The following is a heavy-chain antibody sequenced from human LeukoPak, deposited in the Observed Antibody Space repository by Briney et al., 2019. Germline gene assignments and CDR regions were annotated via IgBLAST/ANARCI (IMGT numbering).Heavy chain of an antibody. Sequence: GGSLRLSCAASAFTFSSHAMSWVRQAPGKGLEWVSSISTSDGTTYYADSVKGRFTISRDNAKNSLYLQMNSLRAEDTAVYYCAELGITMIGGVWGKGTTVTISS. CDR2: ISTSDGTT. J-gene: IGHJ6*04. CDR3: AELGITMIGGV. D-gene: IGHD3-10*02. CDR1: AFTFSSHA. V-gene: IGHV3-23*01.